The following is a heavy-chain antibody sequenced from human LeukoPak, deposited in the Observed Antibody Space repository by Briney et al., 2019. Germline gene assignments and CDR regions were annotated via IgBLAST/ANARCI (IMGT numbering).Heavy chain of an antibody. D-gene: IGHD3-10*01. J-gene: IGHJ4*02. V-gene: IGHV3-9*01. CDR3: AKVMSPMVRGVIMAFDY. CDR2: ISWNSGSI. Sequence: PGRSLRLSCAASGFTFDDYAMHWVRQAPGKGLEWVSGISWNSGSIGYADSVKGRFTISRDNAKNSLYLQMNSLRAEDTALYYCAKVMSPMVRGVIMAFDYWGQGTLVTVSS. CDR1: GFTFDDYA.